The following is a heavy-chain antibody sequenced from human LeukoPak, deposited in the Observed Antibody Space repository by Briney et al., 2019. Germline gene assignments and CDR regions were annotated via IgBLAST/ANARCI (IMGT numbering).Heavy chain of an antibody. V-gene: IGHV3-23*01. D-gene: IGHD2/OR15-2a*01. CDR3: AKDHLSFFDY. Sequence: GGSLRLSCAASGFTFSSYAMNWVRQAPGKGLEWVSAISGSGGSTYYADSVKGRFAISRDNSKNTLYLQMNSLRAEDTAVYYCAKDHLSFFDYWGQGTLVTVSS. CDR2: ISGSGGST. J-gene: IGHJ4*02. CDR1: GFTFSSYA.